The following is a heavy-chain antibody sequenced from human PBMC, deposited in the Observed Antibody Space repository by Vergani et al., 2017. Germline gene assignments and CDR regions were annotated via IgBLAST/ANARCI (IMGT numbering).Heavy chain of an antibody. CDR2: IYYTGST. V-gene: IGHV4-59*01. D-gene: IGHD2-15*01. CDR3: AKYGGGGSPFDY. J-gene: IGHJ4*02. CDR1: GVSLSTYY. Sequence: QVQLPESGPGLVKPSETLSLTCIVSGVSLSTYYWNWIRQPPGKGLEWIGFIYYTGSTNYNPSLKGRVTISSDASKNQISLRLTSVNAADTAVYYCAKYGGGGSPFDYWGQGTLVTVSS.